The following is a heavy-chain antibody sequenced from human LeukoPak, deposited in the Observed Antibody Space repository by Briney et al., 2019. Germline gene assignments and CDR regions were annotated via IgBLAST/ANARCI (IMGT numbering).Heavy chain of an antibody. CDR2: IYSGGST. V-gene: IGHV3-53*01. Sequence: GGSLGLSCAASGFTVSTHSMNWVRQAPGKGLEWVSIIYSGGSTYYADSVKGRFTISRDTSKNTLSLQMNSLRVEDTAVYFCARLGDHFHCNLDLWGRGTLVTVSS. CDR1: GFTVSTHS. CDR3: ARLGDHFHCNLDL. J-gene: IGHJ2*01. D-gene: IGHD2-21*02.